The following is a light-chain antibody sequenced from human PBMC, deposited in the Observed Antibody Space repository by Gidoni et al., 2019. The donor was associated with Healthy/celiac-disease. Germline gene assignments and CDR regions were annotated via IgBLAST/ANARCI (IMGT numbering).Light chain of an antibody. V-gene: IGKV3-11*01. CDR1: QSVSSY. Sequence: EIVLTQSQATLSLSPGERATLSCRASQSVSSYLAWYRQNPGQAPRLLIYDASNRATGIPARFSGSGSGTDFTLTISSLEPEDFAVYYCQQRSNWPPFFTFGPGTKVDIK. CDR3: QQRSNWPPFFT. CDR2: DAS. J-gene: IGKJ3*01.